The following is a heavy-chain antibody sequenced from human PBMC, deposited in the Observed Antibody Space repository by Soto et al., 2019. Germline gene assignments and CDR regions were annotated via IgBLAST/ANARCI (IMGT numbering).Heavy chain of an antibody. CDR3: ARSMARGLSQYNWSDP. CDR1: GGTFSSYA. J-gene: IGHJ5*02. Sequence: QVQLVQSGAEVKKPGSSVKVSCQASGGTFSSYAITWVRQAPGQGLEWMGGIIPTFGTVNYAQKFQGRVTITEDDSTSTAYMELSSLTAKDTAVYYCARSMARGLSQYNWSDPWGQGTLVTVSS. V-gene: IGHV1-69*01. CDR2: IIPTFGTV. D-gene: IGHD3-10*01.